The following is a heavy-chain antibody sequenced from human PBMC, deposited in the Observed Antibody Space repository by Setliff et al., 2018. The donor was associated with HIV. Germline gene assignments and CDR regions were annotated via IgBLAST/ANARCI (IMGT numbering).Heavy chain of an antibody. CDR1: GYSFTSYW. CDR2: IYPGDSDT. Sequence: GESLKISCKGSGYSFTSYWIGWVRQMPGKGLEWMGIIYPGDSDTRYSPSFQGQVTLSADKSISTAYLQWSSLKAPDTAMYYCARHGQYGSGSYYNRPFDYWGQGTLVTVSS. J-gene: IGHJ4*02. V-gene: IGHV5-51*01. D-gene: IGHD3-10*01. CDR3: ARHGQYGSGSYYNRPFDY.